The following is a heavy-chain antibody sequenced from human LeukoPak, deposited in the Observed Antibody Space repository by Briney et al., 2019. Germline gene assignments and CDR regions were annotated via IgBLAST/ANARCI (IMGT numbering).Heavy chain of an antibody. CDR2: IYHSGST. Sequence: PSETLSLTCAVSGGSISSGGYSWSWIRQPPGKGLEWIGYIYHSGSTYYNPSLKSRVTISVDRSKNQFSLKLSSVTAADTAVYYCARGFVKSMQYYYDSSGSPKVGFDPWGQGTLVTVSS. D-gene: IGHD3-22*01. CDR3: ARGFVKSMQYYYDSSGSPKVGFDP. CDR1: GGSISSGGYS. J-gene: IGHJ5*02. V-gene: IGHV4-30-2*01.